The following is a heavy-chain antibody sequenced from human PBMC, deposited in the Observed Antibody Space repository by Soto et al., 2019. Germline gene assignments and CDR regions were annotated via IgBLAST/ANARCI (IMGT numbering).Heavy chain of an antibody. D-gene: IGHD5-12*01. CDR1: GGSFSGYY. Sequence: QVQLQQWGAGLLKPSETLSLTCAVYGGSFSGYYWSWIRQPPGKGLEWIGEINHSGSTNYNPSLKSRVTISVDTSKNQFSLKLSSVTAADTAVYYCARVQVATIPEHNPYYFDYWGQGTLVTVSS. V-gene: IGHV4-34*01. CDR3: ARVQVATIPEHNPYYFDY. J-gene: IGHJ4*02. CDR2: INHSGST.